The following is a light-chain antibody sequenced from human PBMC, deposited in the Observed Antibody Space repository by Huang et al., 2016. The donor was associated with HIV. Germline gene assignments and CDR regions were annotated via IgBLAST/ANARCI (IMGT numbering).Light chain of an antibody. Sequence: DIVLTQSPLSLPVTPGEPASISCRSSQSHLYSNGYNYLHWYLQKPGQSPQLVISLASNRASGGPDRFSGSGSGTDFTLKISRVEAEDVGVYYCMQGLQTPQTFGQGTKVEIK. V-gene: IGKV2-28*01. CDR3: MQGLQTPQT. CDR2: LAS. J-gene: IGKJ1*01. CDR1: QSHLYSNGYNY.